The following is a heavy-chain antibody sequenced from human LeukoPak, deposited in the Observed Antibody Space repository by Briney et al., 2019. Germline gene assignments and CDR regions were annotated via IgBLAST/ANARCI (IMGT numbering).Heavy chain of an antibody. CDR3: AKDLGRRWLQTRGFDY. V-gene: IGHV3-23*01. CDR1: GFTFSSYG. CDR2: ISGSGGST. J-gene: IGHJ4*02. D-gene: IGHD5-24*01. Sequence: GGSLRLSCAASGFTFSSYGMSWVRQAPGKGLEWVSAISGSGGSTYYADSVKGRFTISRDNSKNTLYLQMNSLRAEDTAVYYCAKDLGRRWLQTRGFDYWGQGTLVTVSS.